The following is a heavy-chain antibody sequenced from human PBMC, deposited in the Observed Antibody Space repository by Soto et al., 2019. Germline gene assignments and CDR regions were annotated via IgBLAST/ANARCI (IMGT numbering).Heavy chain of an antibody. Sequence: QVQLQESGPGLVKPSQTLSLTCTVSGGSISSGGYYWSWIRQHPGKGLEWIGYIYYSGSTYYNPSLKSRVTISVDTSKNQFSLKLSSVTAVDTAVYYCARDPTDNGYYGMDVWGQVTTVTVSS. V-gene: IGHV4-31*03. CDR2: IYYSGST. CDR3: ARDPTDNGYYGMDV. CDR1: GGSISSGGYY. J-gene: IGHJ6*02. D-gene: IGHD1-1*01.